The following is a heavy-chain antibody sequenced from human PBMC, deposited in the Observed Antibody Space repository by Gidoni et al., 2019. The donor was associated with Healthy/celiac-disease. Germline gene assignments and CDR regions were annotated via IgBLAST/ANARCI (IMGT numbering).Heavy chain of an antibody. CDR2: IKSKTDGGTT. J-gene: IGHJ4*02. CDR1: GFTFSNAW. Sequence: EVQLVESGGGLVKPGGSLRLSCAASGFTFSNAWMSWVRQAPGKGLEWVGRIKSKTDGGTTDYAAPVKGRFTISRDDSKNTLYLQMNSLKTEDTAVYYCTPIAYDSSGYYYGDYWGQGTLVTVSS. CDR3: TPIAYDSSGYYYGDY. V-gene: IGHV3-15*01. D-gene: IGHD3-22*01.